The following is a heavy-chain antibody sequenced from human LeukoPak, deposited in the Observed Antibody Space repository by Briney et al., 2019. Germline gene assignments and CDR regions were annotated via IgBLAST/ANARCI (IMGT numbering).Heavy chain of an antibody. Sequence: PSETLSLTCAVYGGSFSGYYWSWIRQPPGKGLEWIGEINHSGSTNYNPSLKSRVTISVDTSKNQFSLKLSSVTAADTAVYYCARDPDIVAPPDVWGQGTTVTVSS. D-gene: IGHD5-12*01. J-gene: IGHJ6*02. CDR1: GGSFSGYY. CDR3: ARDPDIVAPPDV. V-gene: IGHV4-34*01. CDR2: INHSGST.